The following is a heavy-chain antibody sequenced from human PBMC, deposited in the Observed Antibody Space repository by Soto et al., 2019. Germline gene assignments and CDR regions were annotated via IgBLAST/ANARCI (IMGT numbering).Heavy chain of an antibody. V-gene: IGHV1-24*01. CDR3: ARGIKYGAYSRWFDP. J-gene: IGHJ5*02. D-gene: IGHD4-17*01. Sequence: ASVKVSCKVSGDTLTELSMHWVRQAPGKGLEWMGGFDPEDGETIYAQKFQGRVTMTWDTSITTAYMELSSLRSEDTAVYFCARGIKYGAYSRWFDPWGQGTLVTVSS. CDR1: GDTLTELS. CDR2: FDPEDGET.